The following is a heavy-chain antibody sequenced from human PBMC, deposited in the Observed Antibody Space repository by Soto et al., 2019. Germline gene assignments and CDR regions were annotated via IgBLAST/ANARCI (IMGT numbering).Heavy chain of an antibody. CDR3: ARDRISGIVPVGMDV. CDR1: GDSISSGGYY. CDR2: VHSSGRI. V-gene: IGHV4-31*03. D-gene: IGHD1-20*01. J-gene: IGHJ6*01. Sequence: SETLSLTCTVSGDSISSGGYYCNWIRQTPETGLEWIGYVHSSGRIYYNSSLKSRVTISFDASENQFSLNVRSVTAADAAVYYCARDRISGIVPVGMDVWGQGTTVTVSS.